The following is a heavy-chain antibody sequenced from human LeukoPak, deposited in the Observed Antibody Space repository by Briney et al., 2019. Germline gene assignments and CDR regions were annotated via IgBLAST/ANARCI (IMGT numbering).Heavy chain of an antibody. J-gene: IGHJ4*02. CDR1: GYTLTELS. D-gene: IGHD3-22*01. CDR2: FDPEDGET. V-gene: IGHV1-24*01. CDR3: ATAPTYYYDSSGHLLYY. Sequence: ASVKVSCKVSGYTLTELSMHWVRQAPGKGLEWMGGFDPEDGETIYAQKFQGRVTMTEDTSTDTAYMELSSLRFEDTAVYYCATAPTYYYDSSGHLLYYWGQGTLVTVSS.